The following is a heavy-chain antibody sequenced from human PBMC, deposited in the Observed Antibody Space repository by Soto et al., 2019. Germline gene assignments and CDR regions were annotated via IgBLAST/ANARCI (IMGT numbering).Heavy chain of an antibody. CDR3: ARGRASGSYYLLDY. J-gene: IGHJ4*02. Sequence: ASVKVSCKASGNTFTSYDINWLRQATGHGLEWMGWINPNSGDIGYAQKFQGRVTMTRDTAIRTAYMEVSRLRSDDTAVYYCARGRASGSYYLLDYWGQGTLVTVSS. V-gene: IGHV1-8*01. D-gene: IGHD3-10*01. CDR2: INPNSGDI. CDR1: GNTFTSYD.